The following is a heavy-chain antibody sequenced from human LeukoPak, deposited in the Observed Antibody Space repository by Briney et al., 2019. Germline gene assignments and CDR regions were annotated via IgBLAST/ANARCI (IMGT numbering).Heavy chain of an antibody. V-gene: IGHV4-39*07. CDR1: GGSISSGSYY. D-gene: IGHD3-22*01. CDR3: ARGVVVITGGDYYFDY. CDR2: IYHSGST. J-gene: IGHJ4*02. Sequence: PSQTLSLTCTVSGGSISSGSYYWGWIRQPPGKGLEWIGSIYHSGSTYYNPSLKSRVTISVDTSKNQFSLKLSSVTAADTAVYYCARGVVVITGGDYYFDYWGQGTLVTVSS.